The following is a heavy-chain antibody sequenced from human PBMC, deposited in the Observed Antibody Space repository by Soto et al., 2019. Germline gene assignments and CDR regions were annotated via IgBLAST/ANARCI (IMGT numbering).Heavy chain of an antibody. CDR1: GFTFSSYS. CDR3: AKDPNYDFWSGYSGSGWFDP. CDR2: ISGSSSNM. V-gene: IGHV3-21*01. J-gene: IGHJ5*02. Sequence: LRLFCAASGFTFSSYSMNWVRQTPGKGLEWVSSISGSSSNMYYADSVKGRFTISRDNAKNSLYLQMNSLRAEDTAVYYCAKDPNYDFWSGYSGSGWFDPWGQGTLVTVSS. D-gene: IGHD3-3*01.